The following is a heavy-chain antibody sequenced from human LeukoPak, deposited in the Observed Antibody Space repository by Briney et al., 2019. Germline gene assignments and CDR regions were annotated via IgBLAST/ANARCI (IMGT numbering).Heavy chain of an antibody. J-gene: IGHJ4*02. Sequence: GASVKVSCKASGGTFSSYAISWVRQAPGQGLEWMGRIIPILGIANYAQKFQGRVTITADKSTSTAYMELSSLGSEDTAVYYCARDHYYDSSGYTNAFDYWGQGTLVTVSS. CDR1: GGTFSSYA. CDR3: ARDHYYDSSGYTNAFDY. D-gene: IGHD3-22*01. CDR2: IIPILGIA. V-gene: IGHV1-69*04.